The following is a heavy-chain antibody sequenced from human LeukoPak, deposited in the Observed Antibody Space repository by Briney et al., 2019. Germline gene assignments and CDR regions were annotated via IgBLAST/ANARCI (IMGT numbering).Heavy chain of an antibody. J-gene: IGHJ4*02. CDR1: GYSFTSYW. D-gene: IGHD5-18*01. CDR3: TRPHAGYSYGLDY. CDR2: IYPGDSDT. Sequence: GESLKISCKGSGYSFTSYWIGWVRQMPGKGLEWMGIIYPGDSDTGYSPSFQGQVTISADKSISTAYLQWSSLKASDTAMYYCTRPHAGYSYGLDYWGQGTLVTVSS. V-gene: IGHV5-51*01.